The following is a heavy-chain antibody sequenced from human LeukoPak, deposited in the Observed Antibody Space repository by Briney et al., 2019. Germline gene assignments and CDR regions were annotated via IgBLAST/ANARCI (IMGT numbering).Heavy chain of an antibody. J-gene: IGHJ4*02. Sequence: ASVKVSCKASGYTFTSYAMHWVRQAPGQRLEWMGWINAGNGNTKYSQKFQGRVTITRDTSASTAYMELSSLRSEDTAVYYCARVGFGAYYYDSSGPFDYWGQGTLVTVSS. V-gene: IGHV1-3*01. CDR3: ARVGFGAYYYDSSGPFDY. CDR2: INAGNGNT. CDR1: GYTFTSYA. D-gene: IGHD3-22*01.